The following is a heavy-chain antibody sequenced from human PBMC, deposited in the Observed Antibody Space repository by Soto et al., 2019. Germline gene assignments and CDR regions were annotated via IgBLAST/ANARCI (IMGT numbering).Heavy chain of an antibody. CDR1: GITFNRYN. V-gene: IGHV3-48*01. J-gene: IGHJ5*02. CDR3: ARCLFDFGERCQNWFDP. Sequence: PGGSLRLSCAASGITFNRYNMNWVRQAPGKGLEWISYISSSATTIYYADSVKGRFTISRDNVRNSVYLQMNSLRAEDTAVYYCARCLFDFGERCQNWFDPWGQGPLVTVSS. CDR2: ISSSATTI. D-gene: IGHD3-10*01.